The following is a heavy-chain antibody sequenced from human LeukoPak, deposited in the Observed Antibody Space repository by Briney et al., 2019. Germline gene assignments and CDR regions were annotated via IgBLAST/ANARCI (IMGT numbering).Heavy chain of an antibody. D-gene: IGHD5-12*01. CDR3: TRDRNARATKEDRYDY. CDR1: GFPFNIYW. V-gene: IGHV3-7*01. J-gene: IGHJ4*02. CDR2: IREDGSER. Sequence: PGGSLRLSCAASGFPFNIYWMHWVRQAPGKGLEWVANIREDGSERNYVDSVKGRFIISRDNSRNSLYLQMNSLRPEDTAVYYCTRDRNARATKEDRYDYWGQGTLVTVSS.